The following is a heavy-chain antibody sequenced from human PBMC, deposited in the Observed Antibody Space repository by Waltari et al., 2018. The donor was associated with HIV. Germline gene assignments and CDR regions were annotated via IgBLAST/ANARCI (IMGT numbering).Heavy chain of an antibody. Sequence: EVQLVESGGGLVQSGGSLSRSCAASGFTFSVNSLNWVRQAPGKGLEWVAYIKSSGDNIYYADSVKGRFTISRDNAKNSLYLQMNSLRAEDTAVYYCARGVGSSDWFTHRFDPWGQGTLVTVSS. CDR1: GFTFSVNS. CDR3: ARGVGSSDWFTHRFDP. V-gene: IGHV3-48*01. CDR2: IKSSGDNI. D-gene: IGHD6-19*01. J-gene: IGHJ5*02.